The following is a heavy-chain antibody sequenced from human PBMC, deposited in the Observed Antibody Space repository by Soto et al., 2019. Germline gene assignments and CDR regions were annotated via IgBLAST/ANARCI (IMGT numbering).Heavy chain of an antibody. V-gene: IGHV1-46*01. D-gene: IGHD6-19*01. CDR2: INPSGGST. J-gene: IGHJ3*02. CDR3: ARDFDGSGWYGSSAFDI. CDR1: GYTFTSYY. Sequence: ASVKVSCKASGYTFTSYYMHWVRQAPGQGLEWMGIINPSGGSTSYAQKFQGRVTMTRDTSTSTVYMELSSLRSEDTALYYCARDFDGSGWYGSSAFDIWGQGTMVTVSS.